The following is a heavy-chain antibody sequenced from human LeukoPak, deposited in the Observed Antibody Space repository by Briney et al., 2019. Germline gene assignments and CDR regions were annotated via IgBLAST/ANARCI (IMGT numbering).Heavy chain of an antibody. CDR2: IWYDGSNK. CDR3: ARDSWVRAARRASWFDP. Sequence: PGGSLRLSCAASGFTFSSYGMHWVRQAPGKGLEWVAVIWYDGSNKYYADSVKGRFTISRDNSKNTLYLQMNSLRAEDTAVYYCARDSWVRAARRASWFDPWGQGTLVTVSS. D-gene: IGHD6-6*01. J-gene: IGHJ5*02. CDR1: GFTFSSYG. V-gene: IGHV3-33*01.